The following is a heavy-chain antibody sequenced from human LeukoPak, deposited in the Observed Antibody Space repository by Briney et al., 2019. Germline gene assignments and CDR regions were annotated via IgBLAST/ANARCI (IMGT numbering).Heavy chain of an antibody. D-gene: IGHD3-22*01. CDR3: ARGYDSSGYYSNFDY. Sequence: SVKVSCKASGGTFSSYAISWVRQAPGQGLEWMGRIIPILSIANYAQKFQGRVTITADKSTGTAYMELSSLRSEDTAVYYCARGYDSSGYYSNFDYWGQGTLVTVSS. CDR2: IIPILSIA. J-gene: IGHJ4*02. V-gene: IGHV1-69*04. CDR1: GGTFSSYA.